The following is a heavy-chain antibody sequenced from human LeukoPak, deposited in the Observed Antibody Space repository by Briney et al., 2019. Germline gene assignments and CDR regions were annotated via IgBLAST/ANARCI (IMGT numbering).Heavy chain of an antibody. Sequence: ASVKVSCKASGYTFTRYYMHWVRQAPARGLEWMGWINLNSGGTNYAQKSQGRVTMTRDTSISTAYMDLSRLRSDDTAVYYCARGPLYCSGGSCTDWFDPWGQGTLVTVSS. CDR3: ARGPLYCSGGSCTDWFDP. V-gene: IGHV1-2*02. CDR2: INLNSGGT. J-gene: IGHJ5*02. D-gene: IGHD2-15*01. CDR1: GYTFTRYY.